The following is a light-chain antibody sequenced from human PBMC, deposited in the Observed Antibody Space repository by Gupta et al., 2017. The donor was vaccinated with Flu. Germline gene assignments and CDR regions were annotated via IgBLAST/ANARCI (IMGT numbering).Light chain of an antibody. CDR2: EVR. J-gene: IGLJ3*02. Sequence: QSALTQPPSACGPPGQSGTISWTGTSNDVGSYNYVSWYEQHPGKAPILMNYEVRKRPSGVPVPFSGSKSSNTASLTISGLQAEDEADYYCCSDGSDNHWVFGGGTKLTVL. CDR1: SNDVGSYNY. V-gene: IGLV2-8*01. CDR3: CSDGSDNHWV.